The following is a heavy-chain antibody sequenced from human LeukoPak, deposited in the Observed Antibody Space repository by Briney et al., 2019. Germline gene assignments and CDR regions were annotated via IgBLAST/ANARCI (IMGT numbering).Heavy chain of an antibody. CDR2: IIPIFGTA. J-gene: IGHJ4*02. D-gene: IGHD2-15*01. V-gene: IGHV1-69*05. CDR1: GGTFGSYA. CDR3: ARDKSCGGSCYVDDY. Sequence: SVKVSCKASGGTFGSYAISWVRQAPGQGLEWMGRIIPIFGTANYAQKFQGRVTITTDESTSTAYMELSSLRSEDTAVYYCARDKSCGGSCYVDDYWGQGTLVTVSS.